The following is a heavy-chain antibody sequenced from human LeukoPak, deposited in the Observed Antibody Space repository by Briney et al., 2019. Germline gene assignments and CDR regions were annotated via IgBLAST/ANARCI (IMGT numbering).Heavy chain of an antibody. D-gene: IGHD3-9*01. V-gene: IGHV1-69*05. Sequence: SAKVSCKASGGTFSSYAISWVRQAPGQGLEWMGGIIPIFGTANYAQKFQGRVTITTDESTSTAYMELSSLRSEDTAVYYCASWLYYDILTGYYSEDAFDIWGQGTMVTVSS. J-gene: IGHJ3*02. CDR3: ASWLYYDILTGYYSEDAFDI. CDR2: IIPIFGTA. CDR1: GGTFSSYA.